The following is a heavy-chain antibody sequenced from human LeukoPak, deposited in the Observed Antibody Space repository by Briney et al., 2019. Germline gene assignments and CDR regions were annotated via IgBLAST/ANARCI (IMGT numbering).Heavy chain of an antibody. V-gene: IGHV4-59*01. CDR1: GASISSYY. J-gene: IGHJ4*02. D-gene: IGHD3-22*01. CDR2: IYYSGST. CDR3: ARVPGYYDSSGYSYFYLDY. Sequence: SETLSLTCTVSGASISSYYWIWIRQPPGKGLEWIGHIYYSGSTNYNPSLKRRVTISVDTSKNQFSLNLSSVTAADTAVYYCARVPGYYDSSGYSYFYLDYWAPGTLVTVSS.